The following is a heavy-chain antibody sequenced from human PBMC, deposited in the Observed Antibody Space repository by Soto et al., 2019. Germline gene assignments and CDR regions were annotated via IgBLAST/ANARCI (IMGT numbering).Heavy chain of an antibody. CDR3: ARDLRIAAAEHDYYYYGMDV. Sequence: ASVKVSCKASGYTFTGYYMHWVRQAPGQGLEWMGWINPNSGGTNYAQKFQGWVTMTRDTSISTAYMELSRLRSDDTAVYYCARDLRIAAAEHDYYYYGMDVWGQGTTVTVSS. CDR2: INPNSGGT. V-gene: IGHV1-2*04. CDR1: GYTFTGYY. J-gene: IGHJ6*02. D-gene: IGHD6-13*01.